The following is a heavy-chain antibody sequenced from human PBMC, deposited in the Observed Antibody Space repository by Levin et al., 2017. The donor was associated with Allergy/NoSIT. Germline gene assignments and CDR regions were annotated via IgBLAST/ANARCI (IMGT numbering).Heavy chain of an antibody. V-gene: IGHV3-30*18. J-gene: IGHJ4*02. D-gene: IGHD6-13*01. CDR2: ISYDESDK. CDR3: AKDVVFGTSSWSLDF. Sequence: PGGSLRLSCAASGFSFRSFGMHWVRQAPGKGLEWVAVISYDESDKFYADSVKGRFTISRDNTKNTLYLQMNSLRREDAAVYYCAKDVVFGTSSWSLDFWGQGTLVTVSS. CDR1: GFSFRSFG.